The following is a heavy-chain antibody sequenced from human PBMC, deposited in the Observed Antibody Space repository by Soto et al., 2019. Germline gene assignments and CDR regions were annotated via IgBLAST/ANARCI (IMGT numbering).Heavy chain of an antibody. Sequence: PSETLSLTCTVSGGSISSGGYYWSWIRQPPGKGLEWIGYIYYSGSTYYNPSLKSRVTISVDTSKNQFSLKLSSVTAADTAVYYCARGGRSGSFRVDYGGQGTLVTVSS. CDR3: ARGGRSGSFRVDY. D-gene: IGHD1-26*01. CDR2: IYYSGST. CDR1: GGSISSGGYY. J-gene: IGHJ4*02. V-gene: IGHV4-30-4*01.